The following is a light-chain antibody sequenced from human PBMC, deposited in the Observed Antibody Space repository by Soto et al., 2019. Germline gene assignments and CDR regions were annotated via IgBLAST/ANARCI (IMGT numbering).Light chain of an antibody. J-gene: IGLJ1*01. CDR3: SSYTSSSTPYV. V-gene: IGLV2-14*01. CDR1: SSDVGGYNY. Sequence: QSALTQPASVSGSPGQSITISCTGTSSDVGGYNYVSWYQQHPGKAPKLMIYEVSDRPSGVSYRFSGSKSGNTASLTISGLQAEDEADYYCSSYTSSSTPYVFGTGTSSPS. CDR2: EVS.